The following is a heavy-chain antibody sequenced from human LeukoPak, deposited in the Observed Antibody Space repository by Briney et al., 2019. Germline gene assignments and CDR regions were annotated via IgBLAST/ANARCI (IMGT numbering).Heavy chain of an antibody. D-gene: IGHD6-19*01. Sequence: GGSLRLSCAASGLTFDDYAMHWVRQAPGKGLEWVSGISWNSGSVGHADSVKGRFTISRDNAKNSLYLQMNSLRAEDTALYYCAKDHSRGYSSGWSAGYYYGMDIWGQGTTVTVSS. CDR2: ISWNSGSV. V-gene: IGHV3-9*01. J-gene: IGHJ6*02. CDR1: GLTFDDYA. CDR3: AKDHSRGYSSGWSAGYYYGMDI.